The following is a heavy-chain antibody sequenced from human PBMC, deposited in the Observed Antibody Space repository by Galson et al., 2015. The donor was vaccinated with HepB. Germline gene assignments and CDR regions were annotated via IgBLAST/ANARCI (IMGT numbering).Heavy chain of an antibody. V-gene: IGHV1-69-2*01. CDR1: GYTFTDYY. D-gene: IGHD3-9*01. J-gene: IGHJ4*02. CDR2: IDPKDGET. Sequence: VKVSCKVSGYTFTDYYMHWVQQAPGKGLEWMGLIDPKDGETFYAEKFQGRVTITADTSTDTAYMQLSSLRSEDTAVYYCARGTRITGIFSGAYDYWGQGTLVTVSS. CDR3: ARGTRITGIFSGAYDY.